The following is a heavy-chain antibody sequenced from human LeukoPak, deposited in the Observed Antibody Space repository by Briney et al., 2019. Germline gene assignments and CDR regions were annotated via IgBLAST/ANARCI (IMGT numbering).Heavy chain of an antibody. V-gene: IGHV4-59*01. Sequence: SETLSLTCTVSGGSISSYYRSWIRQPPGKGLEWIGYIYYSGSTNYNPSLKSRVTISVDTSKNQFSLKLSSVTAADTAVYYCARGLSEKGSAFDIWGQGTMVTVSS. CDR2: IYYSGST. CDR3: ARGLSEKGSAFDI. CDR1: GGSISSYY. J-gene: IGHJ3*02.